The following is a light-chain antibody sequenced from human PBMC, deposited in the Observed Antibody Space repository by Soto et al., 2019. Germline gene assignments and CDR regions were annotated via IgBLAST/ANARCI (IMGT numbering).Light chain of an antibody. CDR3: QQYNNWPPGT. Sequence: EIVMTQSPATLSVSPGERATLSCWASQSVSSNLAWYQQKPGQAPRLLIYGASTRATGIPARFSGSGSGTEFTLTISSLQSEDFAVYYCQQYNNWPPGTFGGGTKVEIK. V-gene: IGKV3-15*01. CDR2: GAS. J-gene: IGKJ4*01. CDR1: QSVSSN.